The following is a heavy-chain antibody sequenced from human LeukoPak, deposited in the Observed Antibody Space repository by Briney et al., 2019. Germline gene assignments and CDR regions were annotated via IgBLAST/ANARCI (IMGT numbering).Heavy chain of an antibody. J-gene: IGHJ4*02. CDR2: ISSDGITT. CDR1: GFTLSSYW. CDR3: VRDLGELPTY. Sequence: PGGSLRLPCAASGFTLSSYWMYWVRQAPGKGLVWVSRISSDGITTNYAGAVKGRFTMSRDNAKNTLFLQMNTLRAEDTAVYYCVRDLGELPTYWGQGTLVTVSS. D-gene: IGHD1-26*01. V-gene: IGHV3-74*01.